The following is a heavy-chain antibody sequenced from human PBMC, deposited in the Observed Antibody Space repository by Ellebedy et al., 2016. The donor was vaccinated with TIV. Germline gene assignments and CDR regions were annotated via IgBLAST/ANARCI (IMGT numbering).Heavy chain of an antibody. CDR1: GGSISSGDYY. CDR2: IYYSGST. V-gene: IGHV4-30-4*01. J-gene: IGHJ5*02. D-gene: IGHD3-10*01. Sequence: SETLSLTXTVSGGSISSGDYYWSWIRQPPGKGLEWIGYIYYSGSTYYNPSLKSRVTISVDTSKNQFSLKLSSVIAADTAVYYCAREVSHITMVRGIIIPNNWFDPWGQGTLVTVSS. CDR3: AREVSHITMVRGIIIPNNWFDP.